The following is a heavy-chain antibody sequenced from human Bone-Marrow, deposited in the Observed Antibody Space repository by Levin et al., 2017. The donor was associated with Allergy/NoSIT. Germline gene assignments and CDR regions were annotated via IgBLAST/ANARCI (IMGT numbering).Heavy chain of an antibody. CDR1: GYTFSTYT. V-gene: IGHV7-4-1*02. D-gene: IGHD6-19*01. J-gene: IGHJ4*02. Sequence: SCKASGYTFSTYTMNWVRQAPGQGLEWMGWINTNTGNTRYAQGFTGRFVFSLDTSVSTAYLHITNLKTEDTAVYYCASSDLGSGWSPFDYWGQGTLVTVSA. CDR3: ASSDLGSGWSPFDY. CDR2: INTNTGNT.